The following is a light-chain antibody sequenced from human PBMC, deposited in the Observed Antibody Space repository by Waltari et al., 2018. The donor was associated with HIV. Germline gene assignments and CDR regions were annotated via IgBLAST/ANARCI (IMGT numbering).Light chain of an antibody. Sequence: EIVMTQSPATLSVSPGERATLSCRASQSVSSNLAWYRQKPGQAPRLLIYGASTRATGIPARFSGSGPGTEFTLTISSLQSEDFAVYYCQQYNNWPWTFGQGTKVEI. CDR1: QSVSSN. CDR3: QQYNNWPWT. CDR2: GAS. J-gene: IGKJ1*01. V-gene: IGKV3-15*01.